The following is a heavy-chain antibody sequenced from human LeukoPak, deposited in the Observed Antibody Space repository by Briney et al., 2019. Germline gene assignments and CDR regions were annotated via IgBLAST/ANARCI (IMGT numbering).Heavy chain of an antibody. Sequence: GGSLRLSCAASGFTFSSYSMNWVRQAPGKGLEWVSSISSSSSYIYYADSVKGRFTISRDNAKNSLYLQMNSLRAEDTAVYYCARGETYYDFWSGYYREYYFDYWGQGTMVTVSS. CDR2: ISSSSSYI. CDR3: ARGETYYDFWSGYYREYYFDY. J-gene: IGHJ4*02. D-gene: IGHD3-3*01. V-gene: IGHV3-21*01. CDR1: GFTFSSYS.